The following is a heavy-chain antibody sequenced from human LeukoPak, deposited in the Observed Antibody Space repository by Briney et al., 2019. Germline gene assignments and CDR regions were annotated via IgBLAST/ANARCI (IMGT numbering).Heavy chain of an antibody. V-gene: IGHV3-33*01. CDR2: IWHDGSKK. Sequence: PGGSLRLSCAASGFTFSNYGMHWVRQAPGKRLEWVAVIWHDGSKKYYVDSVKGRFTISRDNSKNTLHLQMNSLRAEDTAVYYCVREGYNNTWYRSWGQGTLVTVSS. J-gene: IGHJ5*02. CDR3: VREGYNNTWYRS. D-gene: IGHD6-13*01. CDR1: GFTFSNYG.